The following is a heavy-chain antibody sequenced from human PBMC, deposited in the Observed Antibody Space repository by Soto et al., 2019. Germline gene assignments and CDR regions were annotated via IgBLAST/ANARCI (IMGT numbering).Heavy chain of an antibody. Sequence: QVQLVQSGAEVKKPGASVKVSCKASGYTFTNYDINWVRQAPGQGLEWMGWISAYNGDTYYAQKLQGRVTMTTDTSTSTAYMELRSLRSDDTAVYYCARSGLPDPVVVVGHTPFDPWGQGTLVTVSS. CDR2: ISAYNGDT. D-gene: IGHD2-15*01. J-gene: IGHJ5*02. CDR3: ARSGLPDPVVVVGHTPFDP. CDR1: GYTFTNYD. V-gene: IGHV1-18*01.